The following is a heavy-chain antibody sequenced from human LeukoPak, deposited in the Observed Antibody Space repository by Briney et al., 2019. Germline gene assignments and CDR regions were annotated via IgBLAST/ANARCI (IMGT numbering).Heavy chain of an antibody. CDR3: ATSYYDSSGYPINHAFDI. Sequence: ASVKVSCKASGYTFTSYGISWVRQAPGQGLEWMGWISAYNGKTNYAQKLQGRVTMTTDTTTSTAYMELRSLRSDDTAAYYCATSYYDSSGYPINHAFDIWGQGTMVTVSS. J-gene: IGHJ3*02. CDR1: GYTFTSYG. D-gene: IGHD3-22*01. CDR2: ISAYNGKT. V-gene: IGHV1-18*01.